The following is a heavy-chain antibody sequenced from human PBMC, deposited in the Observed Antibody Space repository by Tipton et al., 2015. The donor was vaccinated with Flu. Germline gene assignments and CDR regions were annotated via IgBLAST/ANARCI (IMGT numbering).Heavy chain of an antibody. CDR3: AKDQSLFGDYIDGMDV. CDR1: EFTFSTYW. Sequence: RSLRLSCVASEFTFSTYWMHWVRQAPGKGLEWVAIIRYDGSNKYYADSVKGRFTIFRDNSKSTLFLQINSLRTEDTGVYYCAKDQSLFGDYIDGMDVWGQGTTVTVS. V-gene: IGHV3-33*06. J-gene: IGHJ6*02. D-gene: IGHD4-17*01. CDR2: IRYDGSNK.